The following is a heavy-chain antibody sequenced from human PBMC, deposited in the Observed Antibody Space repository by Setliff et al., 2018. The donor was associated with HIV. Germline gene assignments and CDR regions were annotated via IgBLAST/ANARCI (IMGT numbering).Heavy chain of an antibody. D-gene: IGHD3-16*02. CDR1: GGSISTSNW. CDR3: ARAAPYYDYVWGSYRHFDY. V-gene: IGHV4-28*03. CDR2: IYYSGST. J-gene: IGHJ4*02. Sequence: KPSETLSLTCTVSGGSISTSNWWGWIRQTPGKGLEWIGYIYYSGSTNYNPSLKSRVTMSLDTSKNQFSLKLSSVTAADTAVYYCARAAPYYDYVWGSYRHFDYWGQGTLVTVSS.